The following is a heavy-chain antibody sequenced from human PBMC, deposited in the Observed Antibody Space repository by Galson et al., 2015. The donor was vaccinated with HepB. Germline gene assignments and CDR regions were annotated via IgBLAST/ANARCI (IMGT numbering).Heavy chain of an antibody. D-gene: IGHD2-21*01. Sequence: SLRLSCAASGFTFSSYGMHWVRQAPGKGLEWVAVISYDGSNKYYADSVKGRFTISRDNSKNTLYLQMNSLRAEDTAVYYCAKDPYCGGDCYYWGQDDAFDIWCQGTMVTVSS. CDR3: AKDPYCGGDCYYWGQDDAFDI. V-gene: IGHV3-30*18. J-gene: IGHJ3*02. CDR2: ISYDGSNK. CDR1: GFTFSSYG.